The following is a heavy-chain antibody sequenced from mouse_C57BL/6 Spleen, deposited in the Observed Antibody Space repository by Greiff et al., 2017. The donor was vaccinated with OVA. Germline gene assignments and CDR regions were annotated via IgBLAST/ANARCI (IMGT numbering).Heavy chain of an antibody. D-gene: IGHD2-2*01. J-gene: IGHJ2*01. CDR1: GFTFTDYY. CDR3: ARFGYDGGYYFDY. Sequence: EVKLVESGGGLVQPGGSLSLSCAASGFTFTDYYMSWVRQPPGKALEWLGFIRNKANGYTTEYSASVKGRFTISRDNSQSILYLQMNALRAEDSATYYCARFGYDGGYYFDYWGQGTTLTVSS. V-gene: IGHV7-3*01. CDR2: IRNKANGYTT.